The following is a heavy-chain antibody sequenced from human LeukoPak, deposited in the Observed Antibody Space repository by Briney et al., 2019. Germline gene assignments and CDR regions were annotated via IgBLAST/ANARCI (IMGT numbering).Heavy chain of an antibody. CDR1: GFTFSSYS. CDR3: ARVHPGYSSSWDGNY. CDR2: ISSSSSTI. Sequence: GGSLRPSCAASGFTFSSYSMNWVRQAPGKGLEWVSYISSSSSTIYYADSVKGRFTISRDNAKNSLYLQMNSLRDEDTAVYYCARVHPGYSSSWDGNYWGQGTLVTVSS. V-gene: IGHV3-48*02. D-gene: IGHD6-13*01. J-gene: IGHJ4*02.